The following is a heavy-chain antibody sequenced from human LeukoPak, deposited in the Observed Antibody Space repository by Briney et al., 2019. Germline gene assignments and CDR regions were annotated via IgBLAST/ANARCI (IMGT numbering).Heavy chain of an antibody. CDR2: ISGSGGST. CDR3: AKSAAYCGGDCPFDDY. D-gene: IGHD2-21*02. CDR1: GFTFSSYA. J-gene: IGHJ4*02. V-gene: IGHV3-23*01. Sequence: PGGSLRLSCAASGFTFSSYAMSWVRQAPGKGLEWVSAISGSGGSTYHADSVKGRFTISRDNSKNTLYLQMNSLRAEDTAVYYCAKSAAYCGGDCPFDDYWGQGTLVTVSS.